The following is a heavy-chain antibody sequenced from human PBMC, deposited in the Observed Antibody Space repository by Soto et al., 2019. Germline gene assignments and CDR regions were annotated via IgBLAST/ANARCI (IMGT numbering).Heavy chain of an antibody. D-gene: IGHD1-20*01. J-gene: IGHJ4*02. CDR1: GGSISNYY. CDR2: IYYRGST. Sequence: QVQLQESGPGLVKPSETLSLTCIVSGGSISNYYWSWIRQPPGKGLEWIGYIYYRGSTNYNPSLRRRVTIAVDTSKHQFSLKLSSVTAADTAVYYCARGGYNWNDVTDYWGQGTLVTVSS. CDR3: ARGGYNWNDVTDY. V-gene: IGHV4-59*01.